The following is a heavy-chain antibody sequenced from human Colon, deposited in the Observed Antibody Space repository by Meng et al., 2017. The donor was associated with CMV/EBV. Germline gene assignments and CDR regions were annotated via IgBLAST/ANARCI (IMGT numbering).Heavy chain of an antibody. D-gene: IGHD2-8*02. Sequence: ITLKVSGPALVKPTPPLTLTCTFSGFSLTTTGAGVAWVRQPPGKAPELLALIHWDDDKRYSPSLKNRLNITKDTSKNQVVLSMTDLDPADTGTFYCARHSLTILTDWGQGALVTVSS. V-gene: IGHV2-5*02. CDR2: IHWDDDK. CDR1: GFSLTTTGAG. CDR3: ARHSLTILTD. J-gene: IGHJ4*02.